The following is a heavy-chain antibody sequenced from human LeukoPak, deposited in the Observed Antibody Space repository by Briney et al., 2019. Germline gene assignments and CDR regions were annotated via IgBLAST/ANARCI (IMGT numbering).Heavy chain of an antibody. J-gene: IGHJ4*02. Sequence: GGSLRLSCAASGFTFSSYSMNWVRQAPGKGLEWVSAITSRSQYLYYADSLRGRFTISRDNANNSLFLQMSSLRAEDTAVYYCVRMYHYYHDTSGFYYWDYWGKGTLVTVSS. D-gene: IGHD3-22*01. CDR1: GFTFSSYS. CDR2: ITSRSQYL. V-gene: IGHV3-21*01. CDR3: VRMYHYYHDTSGFYYWDY.